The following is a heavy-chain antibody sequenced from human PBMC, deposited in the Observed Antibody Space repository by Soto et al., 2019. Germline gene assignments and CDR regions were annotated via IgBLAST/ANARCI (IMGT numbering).Heavy chain of an antibody. V-gene: IGHV1-46*01. D-gene: IGHD6-19*01. Sequence: ASLKVSCKASGYTFTSYYMHWVRQAPGQGLEWMGIINPSGGSTSYAQKFQGRVNMTRDTSTSTVYMELSSLRSEDTAVYYCARLRIRAVGDAVAGPEAFDIWGQGTMVTVSS. CDR3: ARLRIRAVGDAVAGPEAFDI. J-gene: IGHJ3*02. CDR1: GYTFTSYY. CDR2: INPSGGST.